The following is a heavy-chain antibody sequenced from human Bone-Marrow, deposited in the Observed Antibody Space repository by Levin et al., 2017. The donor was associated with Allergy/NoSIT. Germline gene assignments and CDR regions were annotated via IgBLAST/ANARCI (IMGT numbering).Heavy chain of an antibody. CDR2: IHHSGST. CDR3: ARKPAGDTSRAFDP. Sequence: PSETLSLTCAVSGGSISSSNWWSWVRQPPGKGLEWIGEIHHSGSTNYNPSLKSRVTISVDKSKNQFSLNLSSVTAADTAVYFCARKPAGDTSRAFDPWGQGTLVTVSS. V-gene: IGHV4-4*02. CDR1: GGSISSSNW. J-gene: IGHJ5*02. D-gene: IGHD2-2*01.